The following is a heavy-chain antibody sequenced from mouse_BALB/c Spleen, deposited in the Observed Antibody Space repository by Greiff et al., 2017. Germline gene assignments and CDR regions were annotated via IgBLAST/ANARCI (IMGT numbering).Heavy chain of an antibody. CDR3: ARGITTVVAIDY. CDR1: GFTFSDYY. D-gene: IGHD1-1*01. CDR2: ISDGGSYT. J-gene: IGHJ2*01. V-gene: IGHV5-4*02. Sequence: EVKLVESGGGLVKPGGSLKLSCAASGFTFSDYYMYWVRQTPEKRLEWVATISDGGSYTYYPDSVKGRFTISRDNAKNNLYLQMSSLKSEDTAMYYCARGITTVVAIDYWGQGTTLTVSS.